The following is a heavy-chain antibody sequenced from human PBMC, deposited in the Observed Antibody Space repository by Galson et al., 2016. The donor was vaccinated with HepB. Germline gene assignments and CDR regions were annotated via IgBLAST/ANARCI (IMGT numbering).Heavy chain of an antibody. Sequence: SETLSLTCAVYGGSISGYYWSWIRQAPGMGLEWIGDTTQSGKTNYNPSLKSRVTISVDMSKNQFSLRLTSVTAADTAVYFCVRRASVGLFRYNYSGLDVWGQGSAVTVSS. CDR1: GGSISGYY. J-gene: IGHJ6*02. D-gene: IGHD5-12*01. CDR2: TTQSGKT. V-gene: IGHV4-34*01. CDR3: VRRASVGLFRYNYSGLDV.